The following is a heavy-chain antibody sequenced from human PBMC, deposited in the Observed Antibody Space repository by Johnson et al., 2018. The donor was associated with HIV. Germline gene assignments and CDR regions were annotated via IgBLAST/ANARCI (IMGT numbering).Heavy chain of an antibody. V-gene: IGHV3-30*04. J-gene: IGHJ3*02. CDR1: GFTFSSYA. CDR2: ISYDGSNK. Sequence: QMLLVESGGGLVQPGGSLRLSCAASGFTFSSYAMHWVRQAPGKGLEWVAVISYDGSNKYYADSVKGRFTISRDNSKNTLYLQMNSLRAEDTAVYYCARDRRGHLSWSSDAFDIWGQGTMVTVSS. CDR3: ARDRRGHLSWSSDAFDI. D-gene: IGHD6-13*01.